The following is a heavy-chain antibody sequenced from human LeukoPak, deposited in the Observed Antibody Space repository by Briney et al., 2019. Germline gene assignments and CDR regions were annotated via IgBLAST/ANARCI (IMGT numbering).Heavy chain of an antibody. J-gene: IGHJ5*02. V-gene: IGHV4-39*01. CDR2: MYYSGST. CDR1: GGSISSSSYY. D-gene: IGHD5-18*01. CDR3: ARHLTPPPGDSYGYLVGSFDP. Sequence: SETLSLTCTVSGGSISSSSYYWGWIRQPPGKGLEWIGSMYYSGSTYYNPSLKSRVTISVDTSKNQFSLKLSSVTATDTAVYYCARHLTPPPGDSYGYLVGSFDPWGQGTLVTVSS.